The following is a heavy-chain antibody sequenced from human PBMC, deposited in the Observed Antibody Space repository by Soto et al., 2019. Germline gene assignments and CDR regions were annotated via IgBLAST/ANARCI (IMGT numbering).Heavy chain of an antibody. Sequence: ASVKVSCKASGGTFSSDVINWVRQAPGQGLEWMGGITPIFSTTKYAQKFQGRVTVTTDESASTVYLELSSLRSEDTAVYYCATGPLYASGVANYWGQGALVTVSS. CDR3: ATGPLYASGVANY. V-gene: IGHV1-69*05. D-gene: IGHD3-10*01. CDR2: ITPIFSTT. CDR1: GGTFSSDV. J-gene: IGHJ4*02.